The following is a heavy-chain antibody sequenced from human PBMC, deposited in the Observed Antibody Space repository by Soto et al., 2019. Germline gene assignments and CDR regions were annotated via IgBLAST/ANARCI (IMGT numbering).Heavy chain of an antibody. CDR1: GYTFTSYA. Sequence: QVQLVQSGAEVKKPGASVKVSCKASGYTFTSYAMHWVRQAPGQRLEWMGWINAGNGNTKYSQKFQGRVTITRDTSASTAYMELSSLRSEDTAVYYCAREGYSSGYSEGWFYPWGQGTLVTVSS. CDR3: AREGYSSGYSEGWFYP. V-gene: IGHV1-3*01. CDR2: INAGNGNT. D-gene: IGHD6-19*01. J-gene: IGHJ5*02.